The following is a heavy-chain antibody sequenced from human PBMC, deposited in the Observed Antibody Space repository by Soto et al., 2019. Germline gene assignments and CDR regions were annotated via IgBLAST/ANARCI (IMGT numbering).Heavy chain of an antibody. CDR2: IYYSGST. D-gene: IGHD6-13*01. V-gene: IGHV4-59*08. J-gene: IGHJ4*02. Sequence: QVQLQESGPGLVKPSETLSLTCTVSGGSISSYYWSWIRQPPGKGLEWIGYIYYSGSTNYNPSLKSRVTISVDTSKNKFSLKLSSVTAADTAVYYCARRRGGSSSWYYFDYWGQGTLVTVSS. CDR3: ARRRGGSSSWYYFDY. CDR1: GGSISSYY.